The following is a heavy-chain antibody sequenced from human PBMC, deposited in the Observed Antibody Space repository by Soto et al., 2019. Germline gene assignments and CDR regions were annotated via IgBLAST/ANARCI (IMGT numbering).Heavy chain of an antibody. J-gene: IGHJ2*01. Sequence: EVQLVEAGGGLVQPGGSLRLSCAASGFTVSSSYMGWVRQAPGKGLEWVSSISSGGNTYYEDSVRCRFTISTDNSKDTLYHQMNCLRVDATAMYYCARYVGCCWYFDIWGRGTLVTVSS. CDR3: ARYVGCCWYFDI. D-gene: IGHD1-26*01. CDR2: ISSGGNT. CDR1: GFTVSSSY. V-gene: IGHV3-66*01.